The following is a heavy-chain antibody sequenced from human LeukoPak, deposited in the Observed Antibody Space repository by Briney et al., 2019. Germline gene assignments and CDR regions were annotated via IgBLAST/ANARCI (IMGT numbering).Heavy chain of an antibody. D-gene: IGHD4-11*01. J-gene: IGHJ6*03. Sequence: SETLSLTCAVYGGSFSGYYWSWIRQPPGKGLEWIGEINHSGSTNYNPSLKSRVTISVDTSKNQFSLKLSSVTAADTAVYYCARYSNYGDYYYYDMDVWGKGTTVTVSS. CDR2: INHSGST. CDR3: ARYSNYGDYYYYDMDV. V-gene: IGHV4-34*01. CDR1: GGSFSGYY.